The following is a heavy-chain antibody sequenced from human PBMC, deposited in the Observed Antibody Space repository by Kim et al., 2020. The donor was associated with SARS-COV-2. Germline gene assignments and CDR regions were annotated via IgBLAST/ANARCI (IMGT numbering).Heavy chain of an antibody. Sequence: ASVKVSCKASGYTFTGYYMHWVRQAPGQGLEWMGRINPNSGGTNYAQKFQGRVTMTRDTSISTAYMELSRLRSDDTAVYYCARTETNLRGIAVAGTNGTDYWGQGTLVTVSS. J-gene: IGHJ4*02. V-gene: IGHV1-2*06. CDR2: INPNSGGT. D-gene: IGHD6-19*01. CDR1: GYTFTGYY. CDR3: ARTETNLRGIAVAGTNGTDY.